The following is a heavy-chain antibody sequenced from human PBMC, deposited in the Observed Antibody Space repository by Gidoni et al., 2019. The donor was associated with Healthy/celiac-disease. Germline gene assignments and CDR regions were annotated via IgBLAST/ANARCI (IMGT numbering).Heavy chain of an antibody. D-gene: IGHD2-2*01. CDR3: AKVRDIVVVPAAKYYYGMDV. CDR2: ISGSGGST. Sequence: VQLLESGGGLVPPGGSLSLSCAASGFTFSSSAILWVRQAPGKGLEWVSAISGSGGSTYDADSGKGRFTISRDNSKNTLYLQMNSLRAEDTAVYYCAKVRDIVVVPAAKYYYGMDVWGQGTTVTVSS. CDR1: GFTFSSSA. J-gene: IGHJ6*02. V-gene: IGHV3-23*01.